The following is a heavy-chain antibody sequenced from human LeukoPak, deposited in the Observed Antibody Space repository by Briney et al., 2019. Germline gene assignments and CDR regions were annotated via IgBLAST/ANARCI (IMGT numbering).Heavy chain of an antibody. J-gene: IGHJ3*02. Sequence: ASVKVSCEASGYTFTSYGISWVRQAPGQGLEWMGWISAYNGNTNYAQKLQGRVTMTTDTSTSTAYMELRSLRSDDTAVYHRARDQWLGDAFDIWGQGTMVTVSS. V-gene: IGHV1-18*01. CDR3: ARDQWLGDAFDI. CDR2: ISAYNGNT. D-gene: IGHD6-19*01. CDR1: GYTFTSYG.